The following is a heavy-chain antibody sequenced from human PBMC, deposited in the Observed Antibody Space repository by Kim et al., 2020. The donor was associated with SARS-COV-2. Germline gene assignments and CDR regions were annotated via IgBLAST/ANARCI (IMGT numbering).Heavy chain of an antibody. CDR3: ASQGIAAAGTLGY. CDR1: GFILSSYW. V-gene: IGHV3-74*01. CDR2: INTDGTTT. J-gene: IGHJ4*02. D-gene: IGHD6-13*01. Sequence: GGSLRLSCAASGFILSSYWMHWVRQAPGKGLVWVSRINTDGTTTSYADSVKGRFTISRDTAKNTLYLQMNSLRAEDTAVYYCASQGIAAAGTLGYWGQGSLVTVSS.